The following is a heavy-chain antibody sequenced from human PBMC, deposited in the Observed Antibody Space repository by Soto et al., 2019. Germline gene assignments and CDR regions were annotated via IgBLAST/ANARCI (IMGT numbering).Heavy chain of an antibody. CDR3: AKDSSSSWPDY. J-gene: IGHJ4*02. V-gene: IGHV3-30*18. CDR1: VFTFSSYG. D-gene: IGHD6-13*01. CDR2: ISYDGSNK. Sequence: WGSLLLSCAASVFTFSSYGMRWVRQAPGKGLEWVAVISYDGSNKYYADSVNGRFTISRDNSKNTLYLQMNSLRAEDTAVYYCAKDSSSSWPDYWGQGTMVTVSS.